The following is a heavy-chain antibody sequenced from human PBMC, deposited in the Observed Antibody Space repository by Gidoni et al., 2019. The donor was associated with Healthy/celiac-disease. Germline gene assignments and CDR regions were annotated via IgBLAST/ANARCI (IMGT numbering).Heavy chain of an antibody. CDR3: ARDGPIAARPFDY. J-gene: IGHJ4*02. CDR1: GGPISSYY. CDR2: IYYSGST. Sequence: QVQLQESGPGLVKPSETLSLTCTVSGGPISSYYWSWIRQPPGKGLEWIGYIYYSGSTNYNPSLKSRVTISVDTSKNQFSLKLSSVTAADTAVYYCARDGPIAARPFDYWGQGTLVTVSS. D-gene: IGHD6-6*01. V-gene: IGHV4-59*01.